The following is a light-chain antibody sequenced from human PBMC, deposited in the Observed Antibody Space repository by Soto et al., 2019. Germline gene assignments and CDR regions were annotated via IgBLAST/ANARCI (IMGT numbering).Light chain of an antibody. J-gene: IGLJ1*01. CDR1: SGHSKYA. CDR2: LNSDGRH. V-gene: IGLV4-69*01. CDR3: QTWGTGFQV. Sequence: QPVLTQSPSASASLGASVKLTCILSSGHSKYAIAWRQQQPEKDPRYLMRLNSDGRHIKGDGIPDRFSGSSSGAERYLSISSLQSEDEADYYCQTWGTGFQVFGTGTKLTVL.